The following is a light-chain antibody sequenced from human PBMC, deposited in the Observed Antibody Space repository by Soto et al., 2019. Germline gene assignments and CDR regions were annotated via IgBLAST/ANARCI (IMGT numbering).Light chain of an antibody. Sequence: QSALTQPASASGSPGQSITISCTGTNSDVGGYNYVSWYQQHPGKDPKLMIYDVSNRPSGVSNRFSGSKSGNTASLTISGVQDDDEADYYCSSYTRSSTIIYVFGAGTKVTVL. CDR1: NSDVGGYNY. CDR3: SSYTRSSTIIYV. V-gene: IGLV2-14*01. J-gene: IGLJ1*01. CDR2: DVS.